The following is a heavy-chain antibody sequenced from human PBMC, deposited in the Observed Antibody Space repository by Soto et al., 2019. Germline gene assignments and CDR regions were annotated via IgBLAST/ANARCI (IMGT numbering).Heavy chain of an antibody. CDR3: AFCLIRHDSSGYAVYAFDI. Sequence: SETLSLTCTVSGGSISSSSYYWGRIRQPPGKGLDWIGSIYYIASTYYNPSLNSRVTISVDMSKNQFSLKLSSVTAADTAVYYCAFCLIRHDSSGYAVYAFDIWGQGTMVTVS. CDR1: GGSISSSSYY. J-gene: IGHJ3*02. CDR2: IYYIAST. V-gene: IGHV4-39*07. D-gene: IGHD3-22*01.